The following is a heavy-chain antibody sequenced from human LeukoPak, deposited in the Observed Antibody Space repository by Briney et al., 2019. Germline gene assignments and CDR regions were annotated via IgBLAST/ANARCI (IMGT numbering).Heavy chain of an antibody. CDR3: AKAEPYCSSTSCYRENWYFDL. CDR2: IRYDGGNK. CDR1: GFTFSSYG. D-gene: IGHD2-2*01. V-gene: IGHV3-30*02. J-gene: IGHJ2*01. Sequence: GGSLRLSCAASGFTFSSYGMHWVRQAPGKGLEWVAFIRYDGGNKYYADSVKGRFTISRDNAKNSLYLQMNSLRAEDTALYYCAKAEPYCSSTSCYRENWYFDLWGRGTLVTVSS.